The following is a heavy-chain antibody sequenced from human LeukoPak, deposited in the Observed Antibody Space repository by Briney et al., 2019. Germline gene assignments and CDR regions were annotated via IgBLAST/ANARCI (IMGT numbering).Heavy chain of an antibody. CDR3: ARMGRIVVVPAANSHYYYGMDV. J-gene: IGHJ6*04. Sequence: SETLSLTCAVYGGSFSGYYWSWIRQPPGKGLEWIGEINHSGSTTYNPSLKSRVTISVDTSKNQFSLKLSPVTAADTAVYYCARMGRIVVVPAANSHYYYGMDVWGKGTTVTVSS. CDR1: GGSFSGYY. V-gene: IGHV4-34*01. D-gene: IGHD2-2*01. CDR2: INHSGST.